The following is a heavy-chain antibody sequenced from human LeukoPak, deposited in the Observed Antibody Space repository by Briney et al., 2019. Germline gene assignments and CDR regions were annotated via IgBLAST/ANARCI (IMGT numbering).Heavy chain of an antibody. CDR2: ISAYNGNT. V-gene: IGHV1-18*01. D-gene: IGHD3-9*01. Sequence: GASVRVSCKASGYTFTSYGISWVRQAPGQGLEWMGWISAYNGNTNYAQKLQGRVTMTTDTSTSTAYMELRSLRSDDTAVYYCARDHVLRYFDWLSLRYFDYWGQGTLVTVSS. CDR3: ARDHVLRYFDWLSLRYFDY. CDR1: GYTFTSYG. J-gene: IGHJ4*02.